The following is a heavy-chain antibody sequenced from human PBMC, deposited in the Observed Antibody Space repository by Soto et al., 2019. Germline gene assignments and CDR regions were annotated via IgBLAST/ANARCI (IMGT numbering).Heavy chain of an antibody. CDR2: IYYSGST. Sequence: SETLSLTCTVSGGSINNYYWSWIRQPPGKGVEWIGYIYYSGSTNYNPSLKSRVTISVDTSKNQFSLKLSSVTAADTAVYYCARVYCSSTSCYDLFDYWGQGTLVTVSS. J-gene: IGHJ4*02. D-gene: IGHD2-2*01. V-gene: IGHV4-59*08. CDR3: ARVYCSSTSCYDLFDY. CDR1: GGSINNYY.